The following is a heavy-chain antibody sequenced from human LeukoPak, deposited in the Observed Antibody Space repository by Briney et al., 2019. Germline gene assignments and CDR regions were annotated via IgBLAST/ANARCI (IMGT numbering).Heavy chain of an antibody. CDR2: IYYSGST. CDR3: ARGACGGDCYYPY. J-gene: IGHJ4*02. V-gene: IGHV4-59*01. CDR1: GGSISSYY. D-gene: IGHD2-21*02. Sequence: TSETLSLTCTVSGGSISSYYWSWIRQPPGKGLEWIGYIYYSGSTNYNPSFKSRVTISVDTSKNQFSLKLSSVTAADTAVYYCARGACGGDCYYPYWGQGTLVTVSS.